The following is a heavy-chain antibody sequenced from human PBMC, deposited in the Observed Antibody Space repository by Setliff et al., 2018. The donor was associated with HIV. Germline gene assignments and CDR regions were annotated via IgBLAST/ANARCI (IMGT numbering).Heavy chain of an antibody. CDR1: GGSISSSSYY. CDR3: ARHRDPPGTSWIFYYYYMDL. CDR2: IYYSGST. D-gene: IGHD2-2*01. Sequence: PSETLSLTCTVSGGSISSSSYYWGWIRQPPGKGLEWIGSIYYSGSTYYNPSLSSRLTISVDTSKNQVSLRLSSVTAADTGVYYCARHRDPPGTSWIFYYYYMDLWGGGTTVTVS. V-gene: IGHV4-39*01. J-gene: IGHJ6*03.